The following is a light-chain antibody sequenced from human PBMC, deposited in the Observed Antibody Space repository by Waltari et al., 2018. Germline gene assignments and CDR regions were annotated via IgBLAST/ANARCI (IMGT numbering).Light chain of an antibody. CDR2: AGD. J-gene: IGLJ2*01. CDR1: SSEMGNYKV. Sequence: QSALTQPASVSGSPGQSITISCSGSSSEMGNYKVVSWYQHHPGEAPKHIIYAGDKRPPGVSNRFAGSNSGSTASLTISVLQAEDEADYYCSSYTGSMKFGGGTRLTVL. V-gene: IGLV2-23*01. CDR3: SSYTGSMK.